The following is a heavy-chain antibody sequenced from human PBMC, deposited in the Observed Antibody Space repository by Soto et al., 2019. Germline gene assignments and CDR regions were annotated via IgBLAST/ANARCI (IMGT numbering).Heavy chain of an antibody. J-gene: IGHJ1*01. CDR1: GFTFNNYG. V-gene: IGHV3-33*01. Sequence: PGGSLRLSCVASGFTFNNYGMHWVRQAPGKGLEWVALIWYDGNIKYYADSVKGRFTISRDNSKNTLNLQMDSLGAEDMAVYYCARNNLRFCSSSTCHGTLEHWEQGTQGTVSS. CDR3: ARNNLRFCSSSTCHGTLEH. D-gene: IGHD2-2*01. CDR2: IWYDGNIK.